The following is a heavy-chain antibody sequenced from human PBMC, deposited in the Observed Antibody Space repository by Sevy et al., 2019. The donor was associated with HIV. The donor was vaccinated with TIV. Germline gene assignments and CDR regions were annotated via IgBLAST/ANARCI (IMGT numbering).Heavy chain of an antibody. V-gene: IGHV3-30-3*01. J-gene: IGHJ6*02. CDR2: ISYDGSNK. CDR3: ARESSGWYGVGYYGMDV. Sequence: GGSLRLSCAASGFTFSSYAMHWVRQAPGKGLEWVAVISYDGSNKYYADSVKGRFTISRDNSKNTLYLQMNSLRAEDTAVYYCARESSGWYGVGYYGMDVWGQGTTVTVSS. D-gene: IGHD6-19*01. CDR1: GFTFSSYA.